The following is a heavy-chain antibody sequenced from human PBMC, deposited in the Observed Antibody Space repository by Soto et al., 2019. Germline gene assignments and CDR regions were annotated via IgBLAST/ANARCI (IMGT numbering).Heavy chain of an antibody. CDR3: ARVKVAARPGSYYYYGMDV. Sequence: PGGSLRLSCAASGFTFSSYAMHRVRQAPGKGLEWVAVISYDGSNKYYADSVKGRFTISRDNSKNTLYLQMNSLRAEDTAVYYCARVKVAARPGSYYYYGMDVWGQGTTVTVSS. CDR1: GFTFSSYA. J-gene: IGHJ6*02. CDR2: ISYDGSNK. V-gene: IGHV3-30-3*01. D-gene: IGHD6-6*01.